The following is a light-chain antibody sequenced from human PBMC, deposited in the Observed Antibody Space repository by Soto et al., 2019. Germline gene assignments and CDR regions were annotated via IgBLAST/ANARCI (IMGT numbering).Light chain of an antibody. CDR2: GAS. J-gene: IGKJ1*01. CDR3: QQYNNWPP. Sequence: EIVMTQSPATLSVSPGERATLSCRASQSVSSNLAWYQQKPGQAPRLLIYGASTRDTGIPARFSGSGSGTDFTLTISSLQAEDFAVYYCQQYNNWPPFGQGTKVEIK. V-gene: IGKV3D-15*01. CDR1: QSVSSN.